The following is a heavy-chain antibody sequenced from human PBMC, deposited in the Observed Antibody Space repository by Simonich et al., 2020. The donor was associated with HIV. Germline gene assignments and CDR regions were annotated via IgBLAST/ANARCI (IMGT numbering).Heavy chain of an antibody. V-gene: IGHV4-39*01. D-gene: IGHD3-22*01. Sequence: QLQLQESGPGLVKPSETLSLTCTVSGGSISSSRYHWGWIRQPPGKGLGWIGSIYYSGSTYYHPSLKGRVTISVDTSKNQFSLKLSSVTAADTAVYYCARHDSSGFDYWGQGTLVTVSS. CDR2: IYYSGST. CDR3: ARHDSSGFDY. CDR1: GGSISSSRYH. J-gene: IGHJ4*02.